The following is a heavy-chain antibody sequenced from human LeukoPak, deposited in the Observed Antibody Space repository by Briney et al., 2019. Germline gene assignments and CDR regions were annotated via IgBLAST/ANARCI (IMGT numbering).Heavy chain of an antibody. CDR1: GFTFSTYA. V-gene: IGHV3-23*01. CDR2: ISNSGDNT. Sequence: GGSLRLSCAASGFTFSTYAMSWVRQVPGKGLEWVSGISNSGDNTYYADSVKGRFTISRDNSKNTLYLQMNSLRAEVTAVYYCARDLSRVGATVLGYWGQGTLVTVSS. CDR3: ARDLSRVGATVLGY. J-gene: IGHJ4*02. D-gene: IGHD1-26*01.